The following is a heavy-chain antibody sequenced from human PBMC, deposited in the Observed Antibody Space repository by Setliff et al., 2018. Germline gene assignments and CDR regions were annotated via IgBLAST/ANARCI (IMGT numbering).Heavy chain of an antibody. J-gene: IGHJ6*03. CDR3: AREGVDTRSSTDYRYYMDV. CDR1: GDTLSSYG. D-gene: IGHD5-18*01. CDR2: TIPMFGST. V-gene: IGHV1-69*13. Sequence: GASVKVSCKASGDTLSSYGISWVRQAPGQGLEWMGGTIPMFGSTSYAQKFHGRVTIIPDESTSTAYMELSSLTSDDTAVYYCAREGVDTRSSTDYRYYMDVWGQGTTVTVSS.